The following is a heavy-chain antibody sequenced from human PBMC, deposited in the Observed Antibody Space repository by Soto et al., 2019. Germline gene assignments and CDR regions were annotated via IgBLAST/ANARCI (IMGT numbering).Heavy chain of an antibody. CDR1: GDTFTDYY. CDR2: VNPSGGHT. J-gene: IGHJ4*02. CDR3: ARGGHVVVVTAALDY. V-gene: IGHV1-46*01. Sequence: QVQLVQSGAEVKKPGASVKVSCKASGDTFTDYYIHWVRQAPGQGLEWMGTVNPSGGHTTYAQHFMGRMTMTRDTSTSTLYMELTSLTAEDTAVYYCARGGHVVVVTAALDYWGQGTLVTVSS. D-gene: IGHD2-21*02.